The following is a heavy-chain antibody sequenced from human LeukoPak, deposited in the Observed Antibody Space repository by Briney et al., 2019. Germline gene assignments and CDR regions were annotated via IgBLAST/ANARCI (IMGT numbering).Heavy chain of an antibody. D-gene: IGHD6-25*01. Sequence: AGGSLRLPCAASGFDFSTYTMNWIRQPPGKGLEWIGYIYYSGRTNYNPSLKSRVVISVDTSKNQFSLKLSSVTAADTAVYYCARVRAAADAFDIWGQGTMVTVSS. V-gene: IGHV4-59*01. CDR1: GFDFSTYT. J-gene: IGHJ3*02. CDR2: IYYSGRT. CDR3: ARVRAAADAFDI.